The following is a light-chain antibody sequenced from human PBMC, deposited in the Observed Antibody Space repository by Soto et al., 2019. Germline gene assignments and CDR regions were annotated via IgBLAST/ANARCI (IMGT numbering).Light chain of an antibody. J-gene: IGKJ1*01. CDR2: AAS. Sequence: EIVLTQYPGPLSLSAGERATLSCMASQSVSSNYLAWFQQKPGQAPRLLIYAASSRATGIPDRFSGSGSGTDFTLTISRLEPEDFAVYYCQQYGSSPQTFGQGTKVDI. V-gene: IGKV3-20*01. CDR3: QQYGSSPQT. CDR1: QSVSSNY.